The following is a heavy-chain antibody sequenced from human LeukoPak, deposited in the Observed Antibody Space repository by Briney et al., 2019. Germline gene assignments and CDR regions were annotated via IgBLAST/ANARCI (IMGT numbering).Heavy chain of an antibody. CDR3: ARDVSSGSWWEGETFDY. V-gene: IGHV1-18*01. J-gene: IGHJ4*02. CDR2: ISAYNGNT. D-gene: IGHD1-26*01. Sequence: ASVKVSCKASGYTFIGYGISWVRQAPGQGLEWMGWISAYNGNTKYTQKLQGRVTVTTDTSTSTAYMELRSLRSDDTAVYYCARDVSSGSWWEGETFDYWGQGTLVIVPS. CDR1: GYTFIGYG.